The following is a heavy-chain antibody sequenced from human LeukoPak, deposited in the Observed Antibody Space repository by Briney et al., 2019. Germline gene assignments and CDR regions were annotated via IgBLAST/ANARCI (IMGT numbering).Heavy chain of an antibody. CDR2: IKQDGSEK. CDR3: ARLGTCSGGSC. Sequence: TGGCLRLSCAASGLTFSSYWMSWVRQAPGKGLEWVANIKQDGSEKYYVDSVKGRFTISRDNSKNTLYLQMNSLRAEDTAVYYCARLGTCSGGSCWGQGTLVTVSS. CDR1: GLTFSSYW. D-gene: IGHD2-15*01. V-gene: IGHV3-7*01. J-gene: IGHJ4*02.